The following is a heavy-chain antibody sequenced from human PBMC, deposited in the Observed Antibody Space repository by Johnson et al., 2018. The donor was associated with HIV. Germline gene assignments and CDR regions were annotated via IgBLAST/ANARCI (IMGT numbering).Heavy chain of an antibody. J-gene: IGHJ3*02. V-gene: IGHV3-30*03. CDR2: ISYDGSNK. Sequence: QVQLVESGGGVVQPGRSLRLSCAASGFTFSSYDMHWVRQAPGKGLEWLAVISYDGSNKYYADSVKGRFTISRDNSKNTLYLQMDSLRVEDTAVYYCARAVRDYYDSSGYYYSFAFDIWGQGTMVTVSS. CDR1: GFTFSSYD. D-gene: IGHD3-22*01. CDR3: ARAVRDYYDSSGYYYSFAFDI.